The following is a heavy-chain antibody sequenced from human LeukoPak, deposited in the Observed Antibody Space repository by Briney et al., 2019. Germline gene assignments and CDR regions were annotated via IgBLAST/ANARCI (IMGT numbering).Heavy chain of an antibody. CDR2: IYYSGST. J-gene: IGHJ4*02. D-gene: IGHD6-13*01. CDR3: ARSRPDSSSWTPFDY. V-gene: IGHV4-31*03. Sequence: PSETLSLTCTVSGGSISSGGYYWSWIRQHPGKGLEWIGYIYYSGSTYYNPSLKSRVTISVDTSKNQFSLKLSSVTAADTAVYYCARSRPDSSSWTPFDYWGQGTLVTVSS. CDR1: GGSISSGGYY.